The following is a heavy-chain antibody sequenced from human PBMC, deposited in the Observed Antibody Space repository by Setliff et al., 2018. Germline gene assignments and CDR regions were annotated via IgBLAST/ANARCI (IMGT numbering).Heavy chain of an antibody. D-gene: IGHD2-21*01. CDR2: IYPGNADT. CDR1: GYSFTDYW. J-gene: IGHJ5*02. V-gene: IGHV5-51*01. CDR3: ARRGERFFNWFDP. Sequence: GESLKISCKGSGYSFTDYWIAWVRQTPGKGLEWMGTIYPGNADTRYSPSFQGQVTISTDTSINTAFLQWNNLKDSDTAVYYCARRGERFFNWFDPWGQGTLVTVSS.